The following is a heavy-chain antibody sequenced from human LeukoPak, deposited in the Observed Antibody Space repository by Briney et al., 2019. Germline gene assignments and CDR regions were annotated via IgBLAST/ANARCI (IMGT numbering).Heavy chain of an antibody. CDR2: ISSSSSYI. J-gene: IGHJ6*02. V-gene: IGHV3-21*01. CDR1: GFTFSSYS. CDR3: ARVIDFYGMDV. Sequence: GGSLRLSCAASGFTFSSYSMNWVRQAPGKGLEWVSSISSSSSYIYYADSVKGRFTISRDNAKNSLYLQMNSLRAEDTAVYYCARVIDFYGMDVWGQGTTVTVSS.